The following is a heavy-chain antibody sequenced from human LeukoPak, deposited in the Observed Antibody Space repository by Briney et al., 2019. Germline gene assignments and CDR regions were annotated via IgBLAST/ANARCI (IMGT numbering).Heavy chain of an antibody. CDR1: GYTFTSYS. Sequence: GASVKVSCKASGYTFTSYSLHWVRQAPGQGLEWLGWINPGNGNTKYSQDFKGRVTFTRDTPASTAYMELRSLRSDDRAVYYCARGPYYDFWSASQFDYWGQGTLVTVSS. D-gene: IGHD3-3*01. J-gene: IGHJ4*02. CDR2: INPGNGNT. V-gene: IGHV1-3*03. CDR3: ARGPYYDFWSASQFDY.